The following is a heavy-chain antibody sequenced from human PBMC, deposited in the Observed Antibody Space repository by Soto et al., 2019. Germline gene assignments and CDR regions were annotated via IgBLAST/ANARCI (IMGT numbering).Heavy chain of an antibody. CDR2: IYYSGST. D-gene: IGHD2-21*02. J-gene: IGHJ4*02. Sequence: SETLSLTCTVSGGSISSSSYYWGWIRQPPGKGLEWIGSIYYSGSTYYNPSLKSRVTISVDTSKNQFSLKLSSVTAADTAVYYCARHYLTVVTPNYFDYWGQGTLVTVSS. V-gene: IGHV4-39*01. CDR1: GGSISSSSYY. CDR3: ARHYLTVVTPNYFDY.